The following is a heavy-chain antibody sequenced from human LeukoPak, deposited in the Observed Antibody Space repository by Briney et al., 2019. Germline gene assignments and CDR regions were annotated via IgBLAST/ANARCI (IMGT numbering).Heavy chain of an antibody. CDR1: GYTLTELS. V-gene: IGHV1-24*01. CDR2: FDPEDGET. J-gene: IGHJ3*02. CDR3: GSNIVVRGAFDI. Sequence: ASVKVSCKVSGYTLTELSMHWVRQAPGKGLEWMGGFDPEDGETIYAQKFQGRVTMTEDTSTDTAYMELSSLGSEDTAVYYCGSNIVVRGAFDIWGQGTMVTVSS. D-gene: IGHD2-15*01.